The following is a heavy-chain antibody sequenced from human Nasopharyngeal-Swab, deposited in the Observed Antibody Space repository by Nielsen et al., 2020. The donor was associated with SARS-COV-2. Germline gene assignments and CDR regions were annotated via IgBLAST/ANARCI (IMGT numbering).Heavy chain of an antibody. CDR2: IWYDESNK. Sequence: GRQDPGKGLKWVAVIWYDESNKYYADSVKGRFTISRDNSKNTLYLQMNSLRGEDTAVYYCARNLYGMDVWGQGTTVTVSS. CDR3: ARNLYGMDV. V-gene: IGHV3-33*01. J-gene: IGHJ6*02. D-gene: IGHD2-8*01.